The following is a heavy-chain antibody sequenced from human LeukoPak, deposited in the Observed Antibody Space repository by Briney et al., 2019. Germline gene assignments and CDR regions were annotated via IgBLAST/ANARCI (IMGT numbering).Heavy chain of an antibody. Sequence: GASVKVSCKASGYTFTRYTMHWVRQAPGQRLEWMGWINAGNGNTKYSQKFQGRVTITRDTSASTAYMELSSLRSEDTAVYYCATNNWNDVGFYYYGMDVWGQGTTVTVSS. CDR1: GYTFTRYT. V-gene: IGHV1-3*01. CDR3: ATNNWNDVGFYYYGMDV. J-gene: IGHJ6*02. CDR2: INAGNGNT. D-gene: IGHD1-20*01.